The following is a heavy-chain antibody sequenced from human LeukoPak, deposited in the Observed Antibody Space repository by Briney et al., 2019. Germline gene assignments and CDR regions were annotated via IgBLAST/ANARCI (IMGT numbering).Heavy chain of an antibody. CDR1: GFTFSSYW. J-gene: IGHJ5*02. CDR2: IKQDGSEK. CDR3: ARDPYDWNSGWFDP. Sequence: GGSLRLSCEASGFTFSSYWMNWVRQTPGKGLEWVAKIKQDGSEKYYVDSVRGRFTTSRDNAKNSLYLQMNSLRAEDTAVYYCARDPYDWNSGWFDPWGQGTLVTVSS. V-gene: IGHV3-7*01. D-gene: IGHD1-7*01.